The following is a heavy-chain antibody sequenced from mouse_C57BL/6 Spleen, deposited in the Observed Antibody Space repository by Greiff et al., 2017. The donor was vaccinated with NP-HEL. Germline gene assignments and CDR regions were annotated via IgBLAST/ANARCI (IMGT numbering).Heavy chain of an antibody. CDR2: IDPENGDT. CDR1: GSNIKDDY. Sequence: VQLQQSGPELVRPGASVKLSCTASGSNIKDDYMHWVKQRPEQGLEWIGWIDPENGDTEYASKFQGKATITADTSSNTAYLQLSSLTSEDTAVYYCARRGYADWGKGTLVTVSA. CDR3: ARRGYAD. J-gene: IGHJ3*01. V-gene: IGHV14-4*01. D-gene: IGHD2-14*01.